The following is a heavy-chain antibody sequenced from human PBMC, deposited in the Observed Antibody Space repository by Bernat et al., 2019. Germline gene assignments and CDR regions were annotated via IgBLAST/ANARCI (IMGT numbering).Heavy chain of an antibody. J-gene: IGHJ4*02. CDR1: GFTFSSFV. Sequence: EVQLVESGGGLVQPGGSLRLSCVAPGFTFSSFVMNWVRQAPGKGLEWVSEIIGSGDITYYADSVKGRFTISRDNSKNTLYLQMNSLRAEDTAAYYCAKGRYFGSGNYYNSFDYWGQGTLVTVSS. CDR2: IIGSGDIT. CDR3: AKGRYFGSGNYYNSFDY. V-gene: IGHV3-23*04. D-gene: IGHD3-10*01.